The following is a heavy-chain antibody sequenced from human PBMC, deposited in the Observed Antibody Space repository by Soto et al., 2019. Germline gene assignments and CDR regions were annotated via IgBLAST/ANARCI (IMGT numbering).Heavy chain of an antibody. D-gene: IGHD2-2*01. Sequence: QVQLVESGGGVVQPGRSLRLSCAASGFTFSSYGMHWVRQAPGKGLEWVAVIWYDGSNKYYADSVKGRFTISRDNSKNTLYLQVNSLRAEDTAVYYCARDLGYQLLLGGNWFDPWGQGTLVTVSS. CDR1: GFTFSSYG. V-gene: IGHV3-33*01. CDR3: ARDLGYQLLLGGNWFDP. J-gene: IGHJ5*02. CDR2: IWYDGSNK.